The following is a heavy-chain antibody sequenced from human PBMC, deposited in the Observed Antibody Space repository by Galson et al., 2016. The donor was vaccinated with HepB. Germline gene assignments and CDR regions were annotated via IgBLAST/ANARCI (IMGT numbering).Heavy chain of an antibody. CDR1: GYSFTTYP. J-gene: IGHJ4*02. V-gene: IGHV7-4-1*02. Sequence: SVKVSCKASGYSFTTYPINWVRQAPGQGLEWMGWINADTGSPAYVQGFTGRYVFSLDSSVSTAYLQIINLKTEDTAVYFCASGSGSSLAFWGQGSLVTVSS. CDR3: ASGSGSSLAF. D-gene: IGHD3-10*01. CDR2: INADTGSP.